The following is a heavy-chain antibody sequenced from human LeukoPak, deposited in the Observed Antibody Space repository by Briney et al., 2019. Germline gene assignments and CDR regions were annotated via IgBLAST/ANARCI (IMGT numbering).Heavy chain of an antibody. CDR3: AKRDYSDTSGYLPLFDC. V-gene: IGHV3-23*01. D-gene: IGHD3-22*01. CDR2: ISGSGSKT. J-gene: IGHJ4*02. CDR1: GFTVSSYA. Sequence: QPGGSLRLSCAASGFTVSSYAMSWVRQAPGKGLEWVSAISGSGSKTYCADSVEGRFTISRDNSKNTLYLQMNSLRAEDTAVYYCAKRDYSDTSGYLPLFDCWGQGTLVTVSS.